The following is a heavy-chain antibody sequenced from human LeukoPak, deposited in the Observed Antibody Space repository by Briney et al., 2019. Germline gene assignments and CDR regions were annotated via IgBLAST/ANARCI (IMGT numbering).Heavy chain of an antibody. CDR3: AKRETVLLWFGESHAVDY. CDR2: ISGTGGST. V-gene: IGHV3-23*01. J-gene: IGHJ4*02. Sequence: GGSLRLSCAASGFTFSNYAMTWVRQAPGKGLEWVSTISGTGGSTYYADSVKGRFTISRDNSKNTLYLQMNSLRAEDTAVYYCAKRETVLLWFGESHAVDYWGRGTLVTVSS. D-gene: IGHD3-10*01. CDR1: GFTFSNYA.